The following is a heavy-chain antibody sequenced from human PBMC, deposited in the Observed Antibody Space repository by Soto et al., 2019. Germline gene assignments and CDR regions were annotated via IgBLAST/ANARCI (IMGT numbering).Heavy chain of an antibody. J-gene: IGHJ4*02. Sequence: QVQLVESGGGVVQPGRSLRLSCAASGFTFSSYGMHWVRQAPGKGLEWVAVIWYDGSNKYYADSVKGRFTISRDNSKNTLYLQMNSLRAEDTAVYYCARASYGDPPDYWGQGTLVTVSS. D-gene: IGHD4-17*01. V-gene: IGHV3-33*01. CDR2: IWYDGSNK. CDR3: ARASYGDPPDY. CDR1: GFTFSSYG.